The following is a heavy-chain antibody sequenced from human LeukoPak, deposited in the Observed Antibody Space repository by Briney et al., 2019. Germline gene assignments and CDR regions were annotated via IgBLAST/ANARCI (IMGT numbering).Heavy chain of an antibody. CDR3: AREVPGNYDSSGYTALYFDY. CDR2: ISSSSTYI. Sequence: PGGSLRLSCAASGFTFSTYSMNWVRQAPGKGLEWVSSISSSSTYIYYADSVKGRFTISRDNAKNSLYLQMNSLRAEDTAVYYCAREVPGNYDSSGYTALYFDYWGQGALVTVPS. V-gene: IGHV3-21*01. J-gene: IGHJ4*02. D-gene: IGHD3-22*01. CDR1: GFTFSTYS.